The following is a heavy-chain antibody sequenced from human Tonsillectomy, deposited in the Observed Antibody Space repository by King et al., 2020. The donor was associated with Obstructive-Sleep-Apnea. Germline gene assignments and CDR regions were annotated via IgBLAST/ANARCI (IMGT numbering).Heavy chain of an antibody. Sequence: QVQLVESGGGVVQPGRSLRLSCAASGFTFSSYGMHWVRQAPGKGLGWVAVIWYDGSNKYYADSVKGRFTISRDNSKKTLYLQMNSLRAEDTAVYYCARHERLFDYWGQGTLVTVSS. J-gene: IGHJ4*02. CDR2: IWYDGSNK. D-gene: IGHD4-11*01. CDR1: GFTFSSYG. CDR3: ARHERLFDY. V-gene: IGHV3-33*01.